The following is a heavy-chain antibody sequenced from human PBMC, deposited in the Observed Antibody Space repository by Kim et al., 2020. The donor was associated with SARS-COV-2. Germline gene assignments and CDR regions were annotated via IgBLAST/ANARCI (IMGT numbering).Heavy chain of an antibody. CDR3: ATASRWELPVDY. V-gene: IGHV3-15*01. CDR1: GVTVSNAW. Sequence: GGSLRLSCAASGVTVSNAWMNWVRQAPGKGPEWVGRIRSKADGGAIEYAGPAKDRFTISRDDSQNTLFLQMDSLKTEDTGVYYCATASRWELPVDYWGQG. J-gene: IGHJ4*02. D-gene: IGHD1-26*01. CDR2: IRSKADGGAI.